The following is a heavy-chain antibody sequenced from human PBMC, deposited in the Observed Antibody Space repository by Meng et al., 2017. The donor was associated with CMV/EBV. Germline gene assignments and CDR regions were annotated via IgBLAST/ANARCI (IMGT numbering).Heavy chain of an antibody. V-gene: IGHV4-39*01. CDR2: IYYSGST. CDR3: ASEAVAGRALGDY. J-gene: IGHJ4*02. Sequence: GSLRPSWTGSGGSISSSSYYWGWNRQPPGKGLEWIGSIYYSGSTYYNPSLKSRVTISVDTSKNQFSLKLSSVTAADTAVYYCASEAVAGRALGDYWGQGTLVTVSS. D-gene: IGHD6-19*01. CDR1: GGSISSSSYY.